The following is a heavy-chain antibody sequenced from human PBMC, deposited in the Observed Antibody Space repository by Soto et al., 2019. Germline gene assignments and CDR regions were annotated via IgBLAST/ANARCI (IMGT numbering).Heavy chain of an antibody. Sequence: GESLKISCKGSGYSFTSYWIGWVRQMPGKGLEWMGIIYPGDSDTRYSPSFQGQVTISADKSISTAYLQWSSLKASDTAMYYCAGWDWGIVATTKYYYYGMDVWGQGTTVTVSS. D-gene: IGHD5-12*01. J-gene: IGHJ6*02. V-gene: IGHV5-51*01. CDR3: AGWDWGIVATTKYYYYGMDV. CDR1: GYSFTSYW. CDR2: IYPGDSDT.